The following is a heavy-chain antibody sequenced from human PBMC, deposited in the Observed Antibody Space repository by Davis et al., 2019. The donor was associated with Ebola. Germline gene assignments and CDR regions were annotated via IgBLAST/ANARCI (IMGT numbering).Heavy chain of an antibody. CDR2: IGAYNGDT. CDR1: GYTFTGYY. V-gene: IGHV1-18*04. CDR3: ARESARPV. Sequence: ASVKVSCKASGYTFTGYYIHWVRQAPGQGLEWMGWIGAYNGDTNYAQKFQGRVTMTIDKSTSTAYMELSSLRSEDTAVYYCARESARPVWGQGTTVTVSS. J-gene: IGHJ6*02. D-gene: IGHD2-15*01.